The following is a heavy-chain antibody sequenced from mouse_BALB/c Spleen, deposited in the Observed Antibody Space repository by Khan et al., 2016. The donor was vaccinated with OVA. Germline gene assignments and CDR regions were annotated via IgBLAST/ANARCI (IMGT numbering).Heavy chain of an antibody. CDR1: GYTLTSYW. D-gene: IGHD1-1*01. CDR3: ATIYGTYG. Sequence: QVQLKQSGAELARPGASVKLSCKSSGYTLTSYWMPWVKHRPGQGLEWIGAIHPGDGDTRYTQKFKGKTTLTADKSSSTAYMQLSSLESEDAAVYYCATIYGTYGWGQGTLVTVSA. V-gene: IGHV1-87*01. J-gene: IGHJ3*02. CDR2: IHPGDGDT.